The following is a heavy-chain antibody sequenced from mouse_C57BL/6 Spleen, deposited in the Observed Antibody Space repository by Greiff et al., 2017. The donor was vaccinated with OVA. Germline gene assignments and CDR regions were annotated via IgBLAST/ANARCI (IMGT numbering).Heavy chain of an antibody. J-gene: IGHJ4*01. Sequence: QVQLQQSGAELARPGASVKLSCKASGYTFTSYGISWVKQRTGQGLEWIGEIYPRSGNTYYNEKFKGKATLTADKSSSTAYMELRSLTSEDSAVYFCASDYASGDAMDYWGQGTSVTVSS. V-gene: IGHV1-81*01. CDR1: GYTFTSYG. D-gene: IGHD2-4*01. CDR3: ASDYASGDAMDY. CDR2: IYPRSGNT.